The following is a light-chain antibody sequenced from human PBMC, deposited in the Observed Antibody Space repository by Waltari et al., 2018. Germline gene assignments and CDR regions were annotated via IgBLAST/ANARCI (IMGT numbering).Light chain of an antibody. CDR1: QSISKY. J-gene: IGKJ1*01. CDR2: HAS. V-gene: IGKV3-20*01. CDR3: QHYESLPVT. Sequence: EIVLTQSPGTLSLSPGERATLSCRASQSISKYLAWYQQKPGQAPRRLIYHASSRAAGIPDRFSGSGSGTDFSLSISRLEPEDFAVYYCQHYESLPVTFGQGTKVEIK.